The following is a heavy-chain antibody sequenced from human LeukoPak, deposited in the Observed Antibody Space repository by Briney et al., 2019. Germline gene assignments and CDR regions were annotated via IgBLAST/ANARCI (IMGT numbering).Heavy chain of an antibody. V-gene: IGHV1-2*02. CDR2: INSNSGGT. D-gene: IGHD5-18*01. CDR1: VYTFIGHY. Sequence: ASVKVSCKASVYTFIGHYMHWVRQAPGQGLEWMGWINSNSGGTKYAQKFQGSVIMTSDTSISTAYMELSRLKSDDTAVYYCARGRIHSWSDAFDIWGQGTTVTVSS. CDR3: ARGRIHSWSDAFDI. J-gene: IGHJ3*02.